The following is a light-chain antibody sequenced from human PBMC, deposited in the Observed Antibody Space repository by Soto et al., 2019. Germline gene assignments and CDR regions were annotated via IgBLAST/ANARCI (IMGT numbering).Light chain of an antibody. CDR2: GAA. J-gene: IGKJ1*01. CDR1: QSVFSS. Sequence: EIAVTQSPATLSLSIGERATLSCRSSQSVFSSLAWYQQTPGQAPRLLIYGAATRATGIPARFSGSGSGTEFTLTISSLQSEDFGVYYCQQYHNWPAFGQGTNV. V-gene: IGKV3-15*01. CDR3: QQYHNWPA.